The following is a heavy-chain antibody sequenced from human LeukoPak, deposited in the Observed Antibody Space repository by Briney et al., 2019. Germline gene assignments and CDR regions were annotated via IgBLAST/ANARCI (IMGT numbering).Heavy chain of an antibody. CDR3: ARVSGYDWESSYDY. D-gene: IGHD5-12*01. V-gene: IGHV4-4*02. CDR2: IYHSGST. J-gene: IGHJ4*02. CDR1: GASISSNNW. Sequence: PSGTLSLTCAVSGASISSNNWWSWVRQPPGKGLEWIGEIYHSGSTNYNPSLKSRVTISVDTSKNQFSLKLSSVTAADTAVYYCARVSGYDWESSYDYWGQGTLVTVSS.